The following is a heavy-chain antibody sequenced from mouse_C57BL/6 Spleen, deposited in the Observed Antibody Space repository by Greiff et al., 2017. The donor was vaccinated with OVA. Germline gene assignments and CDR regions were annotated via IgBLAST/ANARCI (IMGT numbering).Heavy chain of an antibody. CDR3: APSYDGYYEYFDV. CDR2: IDPSDSYT. V-gene: IGHV1-69*01. Sequence: QVQLKQPGAELVMPGASVKLSCKASGYTFTSYWMHWVKQRPGQGLEWIGEIDPSDSYTNYNQKFKGKTTLTVDKSSSTAYMQLSSLTSEDSAVYYCAPSYDGYYEYFDVWGTGTTVTVSS. J-gene: IGHJ1*03. D-gene: IGHD2-3*01. CDR1: GYTFTSYW.